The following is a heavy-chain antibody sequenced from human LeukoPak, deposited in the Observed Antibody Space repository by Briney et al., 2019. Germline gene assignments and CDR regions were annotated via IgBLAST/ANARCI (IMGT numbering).Heavy chain of an antibody. CDR1: GFIFSGYG. V-gene: IGHV3-33*01. Sequence: GGSLRLSCAASGFIFSGYGMHWVRQAPDKGLEWVAVIWYDGSNKYYADSVKGRFTISRDNSKNTLYLQMNSLRAEDTAVFYCARGNFRRDGYNFDYWGQGTLVTVSS. D-gene: IGHD5-24*01. CDR3: ARGNFRRDGYNFDY. J-gene: IGHJ4*02. CDR2: IWYDGSNK.